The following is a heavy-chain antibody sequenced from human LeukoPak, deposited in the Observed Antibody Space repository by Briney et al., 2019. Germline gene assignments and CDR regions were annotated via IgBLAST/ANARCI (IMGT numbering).Heavy chain of an antibody. CDR3: ARVYDRSGYYDAGFDY. D-gene: IGHD3-22*01. CDR1: GFTFSSYS. V-gene: IGHV3-21*01. CDR2: ISSSSSYI. Sequence: GGSLRLSCAASGFTFSSYSMNWVRQAPGKGLEWVSSISSSSSYIYYADSVKGRFTTSRDNAKNSLYLQMNSLRGEDTAVYYCARVYDRSGYYDAGFDYWGQGTLVTVSS. J-gene: IGHJ4*02.